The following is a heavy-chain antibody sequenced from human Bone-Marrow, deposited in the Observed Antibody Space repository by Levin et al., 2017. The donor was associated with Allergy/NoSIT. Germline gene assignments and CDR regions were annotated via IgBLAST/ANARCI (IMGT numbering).Heavy chain of an antibody. CDR3: ARDGSGYSYGSLLPLYFDY. J-gene: IGHJ4*02. D-gene: IGHD5-18*01. CDR2: IWYDGSNK. V-gene: IGHV3-33*01. Sequence: GGSLRLSCAASGFTFSSYGMHWVRQAPGKGLEWVAVIWYDGSNKYYADSVKGRFTISRDNSKNTLYLQMNSLRAEDTAVYYCARDGSGYSYGSLLPLYFDYWGQGTLVTVSS. CDR1: GFTFSSYG.